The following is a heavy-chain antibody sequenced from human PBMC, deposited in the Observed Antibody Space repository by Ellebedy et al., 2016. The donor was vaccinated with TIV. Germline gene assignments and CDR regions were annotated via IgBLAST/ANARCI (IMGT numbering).Heavy chain of an antibody. D-gene: IGHD1-26*01. J-gene: IGHJ4*02. CDR2: ISGSGGST. CDR1: GFTFSSYA. CDR3: ASGTPFDY. V-gene: IGHV3-23*01. Sequence: GESLKISXAASGFTFSSYAMSWVRQAPGKGLEWVSAISGSGGSTYYADSVKGRFTISRDNSKNTLYLQMNSLRAEDTAVYYCASGTPFDYWGQGTLVTVSS.